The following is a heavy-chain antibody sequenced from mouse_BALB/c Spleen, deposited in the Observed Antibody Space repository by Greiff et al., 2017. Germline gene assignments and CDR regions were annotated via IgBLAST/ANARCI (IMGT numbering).Heavy chain of an antibody. CDR3: TRGLWSPFDY. J-gene: IGHJ2*01. Sequence: QVHVKQSGAELVKPGASVKLSCKASGYTFTSYYMYWVKQRPGQGLEWIGEINPSNGGTNFNEKFKSKATLTVDKSSSTAYMQLSSLTSEDSAVYYCTRGLWSPFDYWGQGTTLTVSS. CDR2: INPSNGGT. D-gene: IGHD1-1*02. V-gene: IGHV1S81*02. CDR1: GYTFTSYY.